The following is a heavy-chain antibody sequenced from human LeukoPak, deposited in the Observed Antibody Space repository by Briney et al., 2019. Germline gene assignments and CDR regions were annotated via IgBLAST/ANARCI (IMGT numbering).Heavy chain of an antibody. CDR3: ARERRYCSGGSRYTPSGGMDV. V-gene: IGHV1-18*04. Sequence: ASVKVSCKASGYTFTEYYMHWVRQAPGQGLEWLGWISGYNGNTNYVQNLQGRVTMTTDTSTSTAYMELRSLRSDDTAVYYCARERRYCSGGSRYTPSGGMDVWGQGTTVTVSS. CDR2: ISGYNGNT. J-gene: IGHJ6*02. D-gene: IGHD2-15*01. CDR1: GYTFTEYY.